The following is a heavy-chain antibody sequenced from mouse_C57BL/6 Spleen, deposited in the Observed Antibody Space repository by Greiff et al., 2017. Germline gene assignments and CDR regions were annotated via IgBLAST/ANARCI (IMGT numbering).Heavy chain of an antibody. V-gene: IGHV5-4*01. J-gene: IGHJ2*01. D-gene: IGHD4-1*01. CDR1: GFTFSSYA. Sequence: EVKLEESGGGLVNPGGSLKLSCAASGFTFSSYAMSWVRQTPEKRLEWVATISDGGSYTYYPDNVKGRFTISRDNAKNNLYLQMSHLKSEDTAMFYCARDNWDYFDYWGQGTTLTVSS. CDR3: ARDNWDYFDY. CDR2: ISDGGSYT.